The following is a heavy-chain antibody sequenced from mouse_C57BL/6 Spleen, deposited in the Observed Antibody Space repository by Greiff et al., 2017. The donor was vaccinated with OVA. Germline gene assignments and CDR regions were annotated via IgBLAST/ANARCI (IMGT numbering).Heavy chain of an antibody. V-gene: IGHV5-6*01. CDR3: ARHPITTAVATDYYAMDY. J-gene: IGHJ4*01. CDR2: ISSGGSYT. Sequence: EVQRVESGGDLVKPGGSLKLSCAASGFTFSSYGMSWVRQTPDKRLEWVATISSGGSYTYYPDSVKGRFTISRDNAKNTLYLQRSSLKSEDTAMYYCARHPITTAVATDYYAMDYWGQGTSVTVSS. D-gene: IGHD1-1*01. CDR1: GFTFSSYG.